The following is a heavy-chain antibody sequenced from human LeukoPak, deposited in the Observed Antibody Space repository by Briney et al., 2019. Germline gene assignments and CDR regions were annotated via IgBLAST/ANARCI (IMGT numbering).Heavy chain of an antibody. Sequence: PSETLSLTCTVSGGSISSYYWSWIRQPPGKGLEWIGYIYYSGSTNYNPSLKSRVTISVDTSKNQFSLKLSSVTAADTAVYYCAREASSGSYQYCFDYWGQGTLVTVSS. J-gene: IGHJ4*02. CDR1: GGSISSYY. CDR2: IYYSGST. D-gene: IGHD3-10*01. V-gene: IGHV4-59*01. CDR3: AREASSGSYQYCFDY.